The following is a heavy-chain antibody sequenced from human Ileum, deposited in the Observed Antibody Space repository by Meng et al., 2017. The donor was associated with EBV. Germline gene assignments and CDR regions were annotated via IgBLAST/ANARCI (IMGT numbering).Heavy chain of an antibody. J-gene: IGHJ5*02. V-gene: IGHV4-59*01. CDR3: ARTRGSAGAGADP. Sequence: QVQLEESGPGLGKPSDTLSLTCTVSGGSLSGYYWSWIRQPPGKGLEWIGYIYYSGNANYNPSLKSRLRLSVDTSKNQFSLNLDSVTAADTAVYYCARTRGSAGAGADPWGQGTLVTASS. CDR2: IYYSGNA. CDR1: GGSLSGYY. D-gene: IGHD6-19*01.